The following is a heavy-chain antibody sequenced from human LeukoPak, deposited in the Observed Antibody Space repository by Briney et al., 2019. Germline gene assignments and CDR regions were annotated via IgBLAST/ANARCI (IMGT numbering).Heavy chain of an antibody. CDR2: ISGSGGSR. CDR1: GFTFSS. D-gene: IGHD3-9*01. CDR3: ARAADRYLDY. J-gene: IGHJ4*02. V-gene: IGHV3-23*01. Sequence: GGSLRLSCAASGFTFSSWVRQAPGKGLEWVSTISGSGGSRSYADSVKGRFTISRDNSKNTLYLQMNSLRAEDTAVYYCARAADRYLDYWGQGTLVTVSS.